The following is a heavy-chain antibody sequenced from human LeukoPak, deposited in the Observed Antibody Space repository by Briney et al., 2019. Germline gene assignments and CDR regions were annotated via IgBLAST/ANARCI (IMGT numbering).Heavy chain of an antibody. D-gene: IGHD6-19*01. Sequence: SETLSLTCAVSGGSISSGGYSWSWIRQPPGKGLEWIGYIYHSGSTYYNPSLKSRVTISVDTSKNQFSLKLSSVTAADTAVYYCARALYSSGWYYYGMDVWGQGTTVTVSS. CDR1: GGSISSGGYS. J-gene: IGHJ6*02. V-gene: IGHV4-30-2*01. CDR3: ARALYSSGWYYYGMDV. CDR2: IYHSGST.